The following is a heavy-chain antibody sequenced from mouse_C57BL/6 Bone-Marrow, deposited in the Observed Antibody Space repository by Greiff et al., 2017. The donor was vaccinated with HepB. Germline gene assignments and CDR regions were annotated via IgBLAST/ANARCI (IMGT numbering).Heavy chain of an antibody. CDR2: INPYNGGT. D-gene: IGHD2-2*01. CDR1: GYTFTDYY. CDR3: AREGEVTTAY. J-gene: IGHJ3*01. V-gene: IGHV1-19*01. Sequence: EVQLQQSGPVLVKPGASVKMSCKASGYTFTDYYMNWVKQSHGKSLEWIGVINPYNGGTSYNQKFKGKATLTVDKSSSTAYMELNSLTPEDSAVYYCAREGEVTTAYWGQGTLVTVSA.